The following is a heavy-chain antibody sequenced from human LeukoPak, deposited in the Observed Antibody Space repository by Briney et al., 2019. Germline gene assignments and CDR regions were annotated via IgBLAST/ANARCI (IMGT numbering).Heavy chain of an antibody. V-gene: IGHV1-69*05. J-gene: IGHJ6*03. Sequence: SVKVSCKASGGTSSSYAISWVRQAPGQGLEWMGGIIPIFGTANYAQKFQGRVTITTDESTSTAYMELSSLRSEDTAVYYCARVAVAGRRGYYMDVWGKGTTVTVSS. CDR3: ARVAVAGRRGYYMDV. CDR1: GGTSSSYA. D-gene: IGHD6-19*01. CDR2: IIPIFGTA.